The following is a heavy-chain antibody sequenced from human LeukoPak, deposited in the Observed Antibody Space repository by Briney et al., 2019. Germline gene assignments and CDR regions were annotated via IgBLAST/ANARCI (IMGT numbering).Heavy chain of an antibody. Sequence: SETLSLTCTVSGDSISSNYFSSNLFHWGWLRQPPGKGLEWIGSIYYSGSTYYNPSLKSRVTISVDTSKNQFSLKLSSVTAADTAVYYCARDLIVATIGHYYYYMDVWGKGTTVTVSS. V-gene: IGHV4-39*07. CDR3: ARDLIVATIGHYYYYMDV. D-gene: IGHD5-12*01. J-gene: IGHJ6*03. CDR1: GDSISSNYFSSNLFH. CDR2: IYYSGST.